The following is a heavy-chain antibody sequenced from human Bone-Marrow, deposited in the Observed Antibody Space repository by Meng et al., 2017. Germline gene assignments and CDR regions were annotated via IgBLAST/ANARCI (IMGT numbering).Heavy chain of an antibody. Sequence: EVQRVGAGGGLIQPGGSLRLSGAASGFTVSSTYMSWVRQAPGKGLEWVSVIYGGGSTYYADSVKGRFTISRDNSKNTLYLQMNSLRAEDTAVYYCARSSSWLKYYFDYWGQGTLVTVSS. J-gene: IGHJ4*02. CDR1: GFTVSSTY. CDR3: ARSSSWLKYYFDY. CDR2: IYGGGST. D-gene: IGHD6-13*01. V-gene: IGHV3-53*01.